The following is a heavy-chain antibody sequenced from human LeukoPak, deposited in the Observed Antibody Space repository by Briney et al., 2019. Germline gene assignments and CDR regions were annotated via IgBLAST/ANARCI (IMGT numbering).Heavy chain of an antibody. CDR1: GSTFSSYS. D-gene: IGHD3-10*01. V-gene: IGHV3-21*01. Sequence: GGSLRLSCAASGSTFSSYSMNWVRQAPGKGLEWVSSISSSSTYIYYADSVKGRFTISRDNVRNSLFLQMNSLRAEDTAVYYCARELLYYYGSGDYWGQGTLVTVSS. J-gene: IGHJ4*02. CDR2: ISSSSTYI. CDR3: ARELLYYYGSGDY.